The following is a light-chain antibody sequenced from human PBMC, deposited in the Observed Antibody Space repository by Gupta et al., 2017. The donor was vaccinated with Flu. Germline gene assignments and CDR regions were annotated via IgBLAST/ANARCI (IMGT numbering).Light chain of an antibody. CDR3: QKYRKGPRT. V-gene: IGKV3-15*01. CDR2: GSS. CDR1: QSARIY. Sequence: IVMTQSPGTLSVSPGDGATLSCRASQSARIYLAWYQQKPGQAPRLLSDGSSSRATGIPARVTGSGSGTECTLTITNLQSEDVAVYEGQKYRKGPRTCGEGTKVEIK. J-gene: IGKJ4*02.